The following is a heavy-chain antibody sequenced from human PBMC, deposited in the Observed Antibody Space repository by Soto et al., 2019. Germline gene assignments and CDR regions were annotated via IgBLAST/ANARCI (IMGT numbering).Heavy chain of an antibody. CDR1: GFTFSNYA. V-gene: IGHV3-23*01. J-gene: IGHJ4*02. Sequence: PGGSLRLSCAASGFTFSNYAMNWVRQAPGKGLEWVSGISGNSGFTYYTDSVKGRFTISRDNSKNTLFLQMNALRDEDTAIYYCAKVGSFYVPRSPFDSWGRGILVTVPS. D-gene: IGHD1-26*01. CDR3: AKVGSFYVPRSPFDS. CDR2: ISGNSGFT.